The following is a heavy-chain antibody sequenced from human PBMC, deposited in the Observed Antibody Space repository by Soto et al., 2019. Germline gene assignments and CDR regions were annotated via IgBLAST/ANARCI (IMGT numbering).Heavy chain of an antibody. V-gene: IGHV1-69*12. CDR3: ARESRYCSGGSCYFLPGIDY. CDR2: IIPSFGTA. Sequence: QVQLWKLGVGLKRPGSSVKFSCKASGGPFTSYAISWVRQAPGQGLEWLGGIIPSFGTANYAQKFQGRATITADESTSTAYMELSSLRSEDTAVYYCARESRYCSGGSCYFLPGIDYWGQGTLVTVSS. J-gene: IGHJ4*02. CDR1: GGPFTSYA. D-gene: IGHD2-15*01.